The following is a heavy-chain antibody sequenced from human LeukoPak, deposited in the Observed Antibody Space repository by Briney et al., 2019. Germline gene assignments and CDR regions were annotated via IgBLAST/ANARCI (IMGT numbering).Heavy chain of an antibody. Sequence: PSETLSLTCTVSSRSICIYYGSWIRHPAGEGREGGGRIYTSGSTNYNPSFKSRVTISIDTSKNQLSQKLSSVTAADTAEYYGARDLYSSTWPDYWGQGTLVTVSS. CDR1: SRSICIYY. J-gene: IGHJ4*02. V-gene: IGHV4-4*07. CDR3: ARDLYSSTWPDY. CDR2: IYTSGST. D-gene: IGHD6-13*01.